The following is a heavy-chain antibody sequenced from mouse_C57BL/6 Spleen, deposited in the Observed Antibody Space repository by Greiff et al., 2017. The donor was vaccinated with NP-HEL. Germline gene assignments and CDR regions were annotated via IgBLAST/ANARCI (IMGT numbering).Heavy chain of an antibody. CDR2: ISSGSSTI. J-gene: IGHJ4*01. D-gene: IGHD1-1*01. Sequence: EVQGVESGGGLVKPGGSLKLSCAASGFTFSDYGMHWVRQAPEKGREWVAYISSGSSTIYYADTVKGRFTISRDNAKNTLFLQMTSLRSEDTAMYYWARDYGSSYPFYAMDYWGQGTSVTVSS. CDR3: ARDYGSSYPFYAMDY. CDR1: GFTFSDYG. V-gene: IGHV5-17*01.